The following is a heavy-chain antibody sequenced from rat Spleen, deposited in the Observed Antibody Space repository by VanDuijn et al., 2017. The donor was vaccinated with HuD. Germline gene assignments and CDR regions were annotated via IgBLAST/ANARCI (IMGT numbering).Heavy chain of an antibody. CDR1: GFIFSDHY. J-gene: IGHJ2*01. CDR2: INYDGSST. Sequence: EVQLVESGGDLVQPGRSLKLTCAASGFIFSDHYVAWVRQAPMKRLEWVASINYDGSSTFYRDSVRDRFTISRDNAKSTLYLQMDSLRSEDTATYYCARGTYFRHWGQGVMVTVSS. D-gene: IGHD4-6*01. V-gene: IGHV5-29*01. CDR3: ARGTYFRH.